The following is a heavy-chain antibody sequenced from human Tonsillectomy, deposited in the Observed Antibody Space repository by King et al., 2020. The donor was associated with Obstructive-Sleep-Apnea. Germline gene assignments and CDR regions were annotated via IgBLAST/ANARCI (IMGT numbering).Heavy chain of an antibody. J-gene: IGHJ4*02. CDR3: ARGIWASSIGWYYLDA. CDR2: INAGNGHT. CDR1: GYTFTNYA. D-gene: IGHD6-19*01. Sequence: QLVQSEAEVKKPGASVKVSCQASGYTFTNYAINWVRQAPGQRLEWMGWINAGNGHTKYSQKFPGKVNLTRDASATTAYMEVNSLNSEDTAVYYCARGIWASSIGWYYLDAWGQGTLVTVSS. V-gene: IGHV1-3*01.